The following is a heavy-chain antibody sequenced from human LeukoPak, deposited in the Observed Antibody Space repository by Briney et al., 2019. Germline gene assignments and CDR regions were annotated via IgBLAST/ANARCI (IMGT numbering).Heavy chain of an antibody. CDR2: INHSGST. CDR1: GGSFSGYY. V-gene: IGHV4-34*01. D-gene: IGHD2/OR15-2a*01. J-gene: IGHJ4*02. CDR3: ARAGSVTTFSLFDY. Sequence: SETLSLTCAVYGGSFSGYYWSWIRQPPGKGLEWLGEINHSGSTNYNPSLKSRVTISVDTSKNQFSLKLSSVTAADTAVYYCARAGSVTTFSLFDYWGQGTLVTVSS.